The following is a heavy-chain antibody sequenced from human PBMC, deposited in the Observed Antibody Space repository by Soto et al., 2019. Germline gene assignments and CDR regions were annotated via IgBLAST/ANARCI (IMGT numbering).Heavy chain of an antibody. J-gene: IGHJ4*02. CDR1: GGSITSSSHY. Sequence: SETLSLTCTVSGGSITSSSHYWGWIRQAPGKGLECIGNIYYDGNTYYNPSLKSRVTISLDTSKNQFSLRLNSVTAADTAVYYCARSSIAPRLFMYPFDYWGQGTLVTVS. D-gene: IGHD6-6*01. V-gene: IGHV4-39*01. CDR2: IYYDGNT. CDR3: ARSSIAPRLFMYPFDY.